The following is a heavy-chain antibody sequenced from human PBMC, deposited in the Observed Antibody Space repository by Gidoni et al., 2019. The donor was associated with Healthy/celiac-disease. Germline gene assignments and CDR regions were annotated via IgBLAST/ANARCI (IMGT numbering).Heavy chain of an antibody. CDR1: GGSFSGYY. Sequence: QVQLQQWGAGLLKPSETLSLTCAVYGGSFSGYYCSWIRQPPGKGLEWIGEINHSGSTNYNPCHKSRVTISVDTSKNQFSLKLSSVTAADTAVYYCARAAPYLPFYYYYGMDVWGQGTTVTVSS. J-gene: IGHJ6*02. CDR3: ARAAPYLPFYYYYGMDV. D-gene: IGHD2-2*02. V-gene: IGHV4-34*01. CDR2: INHSGST.